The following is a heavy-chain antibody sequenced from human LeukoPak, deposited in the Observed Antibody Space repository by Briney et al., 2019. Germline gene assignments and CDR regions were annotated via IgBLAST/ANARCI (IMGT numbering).Heavy chain of an antibody. CDR3: ARRVHRVGSYSSHADH. CDR1: GSRFTNYW. D-gene: IGHD1-26*01. J-gene: IGHJ1*01. Sequence: GESLQISCKGSGSRFTNYWIGWVRQMPGKGLEWMGIIYPGDSDTTYSPSFQGHVTISADKSISTAYLQWSSLKASDTAMYYCARRVHRVGSYSSHADHWGQGTLVTVSS. V-gene: IGHV5-51*01. CDR2: IYPGDSDT.